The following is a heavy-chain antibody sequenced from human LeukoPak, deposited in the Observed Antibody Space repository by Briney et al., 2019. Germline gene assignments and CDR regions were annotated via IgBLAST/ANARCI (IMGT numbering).Heavy chain of an antibody. CDR2: IYPGDSDT. CDR3: ARQSREPAAMGNWFDP. D-gene: IGHD2-2*01. V-gene: IGHV5-51*01. J-gene: IGHJ5*02. Sequence: GESLKISCKGSGYRFTSYWIAWMRQMPGKGLEWMGIIYPGDSDTRYSPSFQGQVTISADKSISTAYLQWSSLKASDTAMYYCARQSREPAAMGNWFDPWGQGTLVTVSS. CDR1: GYRFTSYW.